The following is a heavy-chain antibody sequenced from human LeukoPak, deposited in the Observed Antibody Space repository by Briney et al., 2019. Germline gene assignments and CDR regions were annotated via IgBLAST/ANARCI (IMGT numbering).Heavy chain of an antibody. CDR3: ARGRYCSSTSCPYAYFDY. D-gene: IGHD2-2*01. Sequence: SETLSLTCSVSGGSISSSSYYWGWIRQPPGKGLEWIGEINHSGSTNYNPSLKSRVTISVDTSKNQFSLKLSSVTAADTAVYYCARGRYCSSTSCPYAYFDYWGQGTLVTVSS. V-gene: IGHV4-39*07. J-gene: IGHJ4*02. CDR2: INHSGST. CDR1: GGSISSSSYY.